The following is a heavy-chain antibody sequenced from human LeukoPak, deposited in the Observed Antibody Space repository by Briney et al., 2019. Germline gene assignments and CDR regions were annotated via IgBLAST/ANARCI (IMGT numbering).Heavy chain of an antibody. CDR3: AKGLRFLDY. V-gene: IGHV3-23*01. J-gene: IGHJ4*02. Sequence: GGSLRLSCAASGFTFTTNAMSWVRQAPGKGLEWVSAISGSGGRTYYADSVKGRFTISRDNSKNTLYLQMNSLRAEDTAVYYCAKGLRFLDYWGQGTLVTVSS. D-gene: IGHD3-3*01. CDR2: ISGSGGRT. CDR1: GFTFTTNA.